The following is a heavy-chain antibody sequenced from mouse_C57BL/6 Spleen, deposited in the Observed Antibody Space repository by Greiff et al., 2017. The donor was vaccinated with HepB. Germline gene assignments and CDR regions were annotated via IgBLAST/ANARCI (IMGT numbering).Heavy chain of an antibody. J-gene: IGHJ2*01. Sequence: QVQLQQPGAELVKPGASVKMSCKASGYTFTSYWITWVKQRPGQGLEWIGDIYPGSGSTNYNEKFKSKATLTVDTSSSTAFMQLSSLTSEDSSVYYCARSSDYFDYWGQGTTLTVSS. CDR3: ARSSDYFDY. CDR2: IYPGSGST. V-gene: IGHV1-55*01. CDR1: GYTFTSYW.